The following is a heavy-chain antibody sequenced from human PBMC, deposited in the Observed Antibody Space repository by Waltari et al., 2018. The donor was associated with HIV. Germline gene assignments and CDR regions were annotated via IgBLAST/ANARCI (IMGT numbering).Heavy chain of an antibody. V-gene: IGHV3-15*01. Sequence: EVRLVESGGGSLKPGGSHILSCKASEFDFSHAWMSWVRQAPGKGLEWLGRIKRKIDGGTADYTESVQGRFSISRDDSKNTVYLEMNSLKIEDTAVYYCTTDKSWSPDYWGQGTLVTVSS. CDR1: EFDFSHAW. D-gene: IGHD3-10*01. CDR3: TTDKSWSPDY. J-gene: IGHJ4*02. CDR2: IKRKIDGGTA.